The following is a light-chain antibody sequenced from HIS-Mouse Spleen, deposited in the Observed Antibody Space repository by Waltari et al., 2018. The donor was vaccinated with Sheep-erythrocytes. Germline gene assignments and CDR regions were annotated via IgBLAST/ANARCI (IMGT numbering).Light chain of an antibody. CDR2: YVS. CDR1: SSDVGGYNY. J-gene: IGLJ2*01. CDR3: QAWDSSTVV. Sequence: QSALTQPRSVSGSPGQSVTISCTGTSSDVGGYNYVSWYQQHPGKAPKLMIYYVSKRPSGVPDRFSGSKSGNTASLTISGLQAEDEADYYCQAWDSSTVVFGGGTKLTVL. V-gene: IGLV2-11*01.